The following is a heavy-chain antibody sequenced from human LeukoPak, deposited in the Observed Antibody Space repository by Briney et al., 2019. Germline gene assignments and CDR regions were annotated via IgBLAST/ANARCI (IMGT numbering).Heavy chain of an antibody. CDR2: IYYSGST. CDR3: AREVDSYGYPWYFDL. J-gene: IGHJ2*01. Sequence: ASETLSLTCTVSGGSISSGDYYWSWIRQPPGKGLEWIGYIYYSGSTYYNPSLKSRVTISVDTSKNQFSLKLSSVTAADTAVYYCAREVDSYGYPWYFDLWGRGTLVTASS. D-gene: IGHD5-18*01. V-gene: IGHV4-30-4*08. CDR1: GGSISSGDYY.